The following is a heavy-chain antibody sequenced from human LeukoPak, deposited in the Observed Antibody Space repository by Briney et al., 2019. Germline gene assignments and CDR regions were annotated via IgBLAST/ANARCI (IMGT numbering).Heavy chain of an antibody. CDR2: IIPIFGTA. V-gene: IGHV1-69*13. Sequence: SVKVSCKASGGTFSSYAISWVRQAPGQGLEWMGGIIPIFGTANYAQKFQGRVTITADESTSTAYMELSSLRSEDTAVYYCARNTYYYDSSGYYSGYWGQGTLVTVAS. J-gene: IGHJ4*02. CDR1: GGTFSSYA. CDR3: ARNTYYYDSSGYYSGY. D-gene: IGHD3-22*01.